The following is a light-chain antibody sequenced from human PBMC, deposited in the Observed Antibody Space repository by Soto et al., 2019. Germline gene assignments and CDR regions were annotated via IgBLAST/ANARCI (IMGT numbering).Light chain of an antibody. V-gene: IGKV1-5*03. Sequence: DIKMTQSPSTLSASVGDRVTITCRASQSISSWLAWYQQKPGKAPKLLIYKASSLESGVPSRFSGSGSGTEFTLTISSLQPDDFATYYCQKYNSYPLTFGGGTKVEIK. CDR3: QKYNSYPLT. J-gene: IGKJ4*01. CDR1: QSISSW. CDR2: KAS.